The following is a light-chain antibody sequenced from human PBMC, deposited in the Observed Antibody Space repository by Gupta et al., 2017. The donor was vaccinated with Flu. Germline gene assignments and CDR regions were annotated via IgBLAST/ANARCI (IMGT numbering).Light chain of an antibody. J-gene: IGKJ5*01. CDR1: RDISNY. CDR3: QQDDNFPLT. Sequence: DIQMIQSSSSLSASVGDRVTITCQASRDISNYLNWYQQKPGKAPNLLIYDGSKLETGVPSRFSGSGSGTHFTFTISSLQREDFATYYCQQDDNFPLTFGQGTRMDIK. V-gene: IGKV1-33*01. CDR2: DGS.